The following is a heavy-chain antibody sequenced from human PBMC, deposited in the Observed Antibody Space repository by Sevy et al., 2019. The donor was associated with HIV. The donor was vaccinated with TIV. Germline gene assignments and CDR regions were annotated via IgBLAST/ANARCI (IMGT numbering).Heavy chain of an antibody. V-gene: IGHV3-11*01. CDR2: ISSSGSTL. CDR3: ARDSGAVTNYYYYYGMDV. Sequence: GGSLRLSCAASGFTFSDYYMSWIRQAPGKGLEWVSYISSSGSTLYYADSVKGRFTISRDNAKNSLYLQMNSLRAEDTAVYYCARDSGAVTNYYYYYGMDVWGQGTTVTVSS. D-gene: IGHD4-17*01. CDR1: GFTFSDYY. J-gene: IGHJ6*02.